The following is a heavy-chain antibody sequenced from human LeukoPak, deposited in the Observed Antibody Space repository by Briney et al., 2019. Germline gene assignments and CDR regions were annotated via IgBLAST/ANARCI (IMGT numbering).Heavy chain of an antibody. Sequence: SSETLSLTCTVSGGSISTYYWSWIRQPPGKGLEWIGYIYYSGSTNYNPSLKSRVTISVDTSKNQFSLKLSSVAAADTAVYYCARDGGSYPFAYWGQGTLVTVSS. V-gene: IGHV4-59*01. D-gene: IGHD3-16*02. CDR3: ARDGGSYPFAY. CDR2: IYYSGST. CDR1: GGSISTYY. J-gene: IGHJ4*02.